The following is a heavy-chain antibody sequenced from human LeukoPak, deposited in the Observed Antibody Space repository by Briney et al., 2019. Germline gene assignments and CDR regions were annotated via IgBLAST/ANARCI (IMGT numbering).Heavy chain of an antibody. D-gene: IGHD1-1*01. CDR1: GGSFSGYY. CDR2: INHSGST. V-gene: IGHV4-34*01. J-gene: IGHJ6*03. Sequence: PSETLSLTSAVYGGSFSGYYWSWIRQPPGKGLEGIGEINHSGSTNYNPSLKSRVTISVDTSKNQFSLKLSSVTAAETAVYYCARGLRYYYYYYYMDVWGKGTTVTVSS. CDR3: ARGLRYYYYYYYMDV.